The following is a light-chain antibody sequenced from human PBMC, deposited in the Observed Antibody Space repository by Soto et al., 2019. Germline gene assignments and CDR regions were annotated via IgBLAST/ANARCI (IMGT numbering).Light chain of an antibody. Sequence: QSALTQPPSASGSPGQSVTISCTGTSGDVGRYNYVSWYQHHPGKVPKLMIYEVTERPSGVPHRFSGSKSGNTASLTVSGPQVEEGADYYAASYDFAGRNNLLFGEGT. CDR2: EVT. J-gene: IGLJ3*02. CDR3: ASYDFAGRNNLL. CDR1: SGDVGRYNY. V-gene: IGLV2-8*01.